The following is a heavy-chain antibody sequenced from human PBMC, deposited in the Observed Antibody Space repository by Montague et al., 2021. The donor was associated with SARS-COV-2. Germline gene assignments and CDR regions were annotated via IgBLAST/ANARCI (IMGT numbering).Heavy chain of an antibody. CDR2: VHYTGST. V-gene: IGHV4-59*01. J-gene: IGHJ4*02. CDR1: GGSMSGYY. Sequence: SETLSLTCEVSGGSMSGYYWTWIRQSPGKGLEWIGYVHYTGSTKYNPSLKTRVSLSLDTPKNHFSLHLSSVTAAGTAIYFCARAQCSCVIDNCVNYFDPWGLGALVTVSS. CDR3: ARAQCSCVIDNCVNYFDP. D-gene: IGHD1-1*01.